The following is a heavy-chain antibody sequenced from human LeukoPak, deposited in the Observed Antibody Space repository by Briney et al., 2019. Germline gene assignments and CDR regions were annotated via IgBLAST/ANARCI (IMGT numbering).Heavy chain of an antibody. Sequence: LGESLKISCKGSEYRFTSYWISWVRQMPGKGLEWMGRIDPSDSYTIYSPSFQGHVTISADKSISTAYLQWSSPKASDTAMYYCARRGYYYYGMDVWGQGTAVTVSS. CDR3: ARRGYYYYGMDV. V-gene: IGHV5-10-1*01. CDR1: EYRFTSYW. CDR2: IDPSDSYT. J-gene: IGHJ6*02.